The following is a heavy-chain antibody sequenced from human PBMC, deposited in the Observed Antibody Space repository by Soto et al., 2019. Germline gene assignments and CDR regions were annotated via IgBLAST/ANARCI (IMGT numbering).Heavy chain of an antibody. CDR2: IFYSGST. CDR3: XXXQXXYAFDI. J-gene: IGHJ3*02. V-gene: IGHV4-31*03. D-gene: IGHD2-2*01. CDR1: GGSISSGGYY. Sequence: QVQLQESGPGLVKPSQTLSLTCTVSGGSISSGGYYWSWIRQHPGKGLEWIGYIFYSGSTYYNPSLKSRVTISVDTSKNQFSLKLSSVTAADTAXYYXXXXQXXYAFDIWGQGTMVTVSS.